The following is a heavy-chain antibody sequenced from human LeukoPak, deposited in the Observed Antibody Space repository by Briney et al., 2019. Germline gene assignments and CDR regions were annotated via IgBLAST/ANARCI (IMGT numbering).Heavy chain of an antibody. D-gene: IGHD2-2*01. CDR3: ARSAGYCSSTSCYYYDY. Sequence: PGRSLRLSCAASGFTFSTYAMHWVRQAPGKGLEWVAVISYDGSNKYYADSVKGRFTISRDNSKNTLYLQMNSLRAEDTAVYHCARSAGYCSSTSCYYYDYWGQGTLVTVSS. J-gene: IGHJ4*02. CDR2: ISYDGSNK. V-gene: IGHV3-30*04. CDR1: GFTFSTYA.